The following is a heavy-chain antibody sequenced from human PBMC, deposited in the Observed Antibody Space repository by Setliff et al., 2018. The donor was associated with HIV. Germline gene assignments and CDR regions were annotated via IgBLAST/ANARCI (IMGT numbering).Heavy chain of an antibody. J-gene: IGHJ4*02. Sequence: SETLSLTCTVPGGSVSSSSYFWGWIRQPPGTGLEWIGNIYYSGTTFYNPSLKSRVSISVDTSTDHFSLKLSSVTAADTAVYYCASPASGGSSGQYHYWGQGTLVTVSS. CDR3: ASPASGGSSGQYHY. V-gene: IGHV4-39*02. D-gene: IGHD6-19*01. CDR2: IYYSGTT. CDR1: GGSVSSSSYF.